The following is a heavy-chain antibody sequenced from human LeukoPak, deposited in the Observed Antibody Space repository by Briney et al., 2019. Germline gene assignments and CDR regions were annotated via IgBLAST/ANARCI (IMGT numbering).Heavy chain of an antibody. V-gene: IGHV4-38-2*01. CDR3: ARVVGSSSSKNWFDR. CDR1: GYSITDGYY. Sequence: TSETLSLTCAVSGYSITDGYYWGWIRQPPGKGPEYIGFVYHSGSTYYNPSLRRRVTMSVDTSKNQFSLNLTSVTAADTAVYFCARVVGSSSSKNWFDRWGQGTLVTVSS. CDR2: VYHSGST. J-gene: IGHJ5*02. D-gene: IGHD2-2*01.